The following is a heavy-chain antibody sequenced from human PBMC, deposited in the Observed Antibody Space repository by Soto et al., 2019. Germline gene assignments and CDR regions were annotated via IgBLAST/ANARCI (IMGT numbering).Heavy chain of an antibody. CDR3: VKQQYTSTWYCPFDY. J-gene: IGHJ4*02. D-gene: IGHD6-13*01. V-gene: IGHV3-23*01. CDR2: VYHSGGGT. Sequence: GGSLRLSCEVSGFTFSRYAMSWVRLAPGKGLEWVSAVYHSGGGTYYADSVKGRFTISRDNSKNTLHLQMNSLRAEDTAVYYCVKQQYTSTWYCPFDYWGQGTLVTVS. CDR1: GFTFSRYA.